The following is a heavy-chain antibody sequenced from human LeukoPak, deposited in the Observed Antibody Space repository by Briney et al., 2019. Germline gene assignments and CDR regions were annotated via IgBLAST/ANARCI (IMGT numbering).Heavy chain of an antibody. CDR3: ASAEPRGIIWYPY. Sequence: SETLSLTCAVSGAPIGSNNWWWSWVRQPPGKGLEWIGEIYHSGSTNYNPSFKSRVTMSVDKSKNQFSLKLSSVTAADTAVYYCASAEPRGIIWYPYWGQGTLVTVSS. CDR1: GAPIGSNNW. J-gene: IGHJ4*02. V-gene: IGHV4-4*02. D-gene: IGHD6-13*01. CDR2: IYHSGST.